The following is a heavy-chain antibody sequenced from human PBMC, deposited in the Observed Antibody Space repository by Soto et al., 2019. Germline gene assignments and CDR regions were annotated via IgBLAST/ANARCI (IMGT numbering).Heavy chain of an antibody. CDR1: GGSISSINW. J-gene: IGHJ6*02. D-gene: IGHD3-10*02. CDR2: IYHSGST. Sequence: XXTLSLACAVSGGSISSINWWRWVRQPPGKGLEWIGEIYHSGSTNYNPSLKSRVTISVDKSKNQFSLKLSSVTAADTAVYYCASVRGGYYYAMDVWGQGTTVTVS. V-gene: IGHV4-4*02. CDR3: ASVRGGYYYAMDV.